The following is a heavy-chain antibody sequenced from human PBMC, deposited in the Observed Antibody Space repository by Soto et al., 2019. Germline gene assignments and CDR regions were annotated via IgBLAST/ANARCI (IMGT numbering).Heavy chain of an antibody. D-gene: IGHD3-22*01. Sequence: QVQLQESGPGLVKPSQTLSLTCTVSGGSISSGGYYWSWIRQHPGKGLEWIGYIYYSGSTYYNPSLKSRVTISVDTSKNQFSLKLSSVTAADTAVYYCARERNYDRSCYSYYYGMDVWGQGTTVTVSS. CDR1: GGSISSGGYY. V-gene: IGHV4-31*03. CDR2: IYYSGST. J-gene: IGHJ6*02. CDR3: ARERNYDRSCYSYYYGMDV.